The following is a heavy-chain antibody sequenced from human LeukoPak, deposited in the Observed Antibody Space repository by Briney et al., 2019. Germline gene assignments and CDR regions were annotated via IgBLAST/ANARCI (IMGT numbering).Heavy chain of an antibody. CDR3: ARFQSRIHLGEDAFDI. CDR1: GYSFTSYW. Sequence: GESLKISCKGSGYSFTSYWIGWVRQMPGKGLEWMGIIYPGDAATRYSPSFQGQVTISADKSINTAYLQWSSLKASDTAMYYCARFQSRIHLGEDAFDIWGQGTMVTVSS. CDR2: IYPGDAAT. J-gene: IGHJ3*02. D-gene: IGHD5-18*01. V-gene: IGHV5-51*01.